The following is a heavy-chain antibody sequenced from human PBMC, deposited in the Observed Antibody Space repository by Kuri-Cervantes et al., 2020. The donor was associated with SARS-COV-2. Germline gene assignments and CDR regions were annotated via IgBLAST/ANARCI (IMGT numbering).Heavy chain of an antibody. D-gene: IGHD3-9*01. J-gene: IGHJ4*02. CDR2: ISYDGSNK. Sequence: GESLKISCAASGFTFSSYAMHWVRQAPGKGLEWVAVISYDGSNKYYADSVKGRFTISRDNAKNSLYLQMNSLRAEDTAVYYCARDPRYYDILTGPYYFDYWGQGTLVTVSS. V-gene: IGHV3-30*07. CDR1: GFTFSSYA. CDR3: ARDPRYYDILTGPYYFDY.